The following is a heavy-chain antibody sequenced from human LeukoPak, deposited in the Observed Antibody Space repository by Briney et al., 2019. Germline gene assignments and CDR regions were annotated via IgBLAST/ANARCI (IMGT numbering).Heavy chain of an antibody. CDR3: ARDDRRVVYAFDI. CDR2: IYYSGST. CDR1: GGSISSYY. Sequence: SETLSLTCTVSGGSISSYYWSWIRQPPGKGLEWIGYIYYSGSTNYNPSLKSRVTISVDTSKNQFSLKLSSVTAADTAVYYCARDDRRVVYAFDIWGQGTMVTVSS. V-gene: IGHV4-59*01. D-gene: IGHD3-22*01. J-gene: IGHJ3*02.